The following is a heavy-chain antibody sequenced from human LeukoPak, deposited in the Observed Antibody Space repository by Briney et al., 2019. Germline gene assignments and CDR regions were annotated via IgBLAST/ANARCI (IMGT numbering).Heavy chain of an antibody. V-gene: IGHV4-30-4*01. CDR2: IYYSGST. D-gene: IGHD3-9*01. J-gene: IGHJ4*02. CDR3: ARGHDILTGYYFDY. CDR1: GGSISSGDYY. Sequence: SETLSLTCTVSGGSISSGDYYWSWIRQPPGKGLEWIGYIYYSGSTYYNPSLKSRVTISVDTSKNQFPLKLSSVTAADTAVYYCARGHDILTGYYFDYWGQGTLVTVSS.